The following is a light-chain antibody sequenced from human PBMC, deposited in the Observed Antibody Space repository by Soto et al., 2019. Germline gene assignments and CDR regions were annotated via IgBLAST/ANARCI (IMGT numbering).Light chain of an antibody. V-gene: IGKV4-1*01. J-gene: IGKJ2*01. CDR2: WAS. CDR1: QSVLYSSNNKNY. Sequence: DIVMTQSPDSLAVSLGERATINCKSSQSVLYSSNNKNYLAWYQQKPGQPPKLLIYWASTRESGVPDRFSGRGSGTDFTLTISSLQAEDVAVYYCQQYYGAPPYTFGQGTKLEIK. CDR3: QQYYGAPPYT.